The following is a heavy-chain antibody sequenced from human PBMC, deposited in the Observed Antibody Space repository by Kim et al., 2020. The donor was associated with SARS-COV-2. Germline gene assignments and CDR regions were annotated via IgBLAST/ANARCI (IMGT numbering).Heavy chain of an antibody. CDR1: GYTFTSYA. CDR3: ARDESADIVGTFDY. D-gene: IGHD5-12*01. CDR2: INAGNGNT. J-gene: IGHJ4*02. Sequence: ASVKVSCKASGYTFTSYAMHWVRQAPGQRLEWMGWINAGNGNTKYSQKFQGRVTITRDTSASTAYMELSSLRSEDTAVYYCARDESADIVGTFDYWGQGTLVTVSS. V-gene: IGHV1-3*01.